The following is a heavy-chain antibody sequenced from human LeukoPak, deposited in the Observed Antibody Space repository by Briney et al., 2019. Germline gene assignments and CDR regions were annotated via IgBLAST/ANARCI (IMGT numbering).Heavy chain of an antibody. V-gene: IGHV3-21*01. J-gene: IGHJ4*02. CDR3: ARTAVGYSHGFGVLYFDY. D-gene: IGHD5-18*01. CDR1: GFTFSSYS. Sequence: GGSLRLSCAASGFTFSSYSMNCVRPSPGKGLEWVSSISSISSYIYYADSVKGRFTISRDKAKNSLYLQMNRLRAEDTAVYYCARTAVGYSHGFGVLYFDYWGQGTLVTVSS. CDR2: ISSISSYI.